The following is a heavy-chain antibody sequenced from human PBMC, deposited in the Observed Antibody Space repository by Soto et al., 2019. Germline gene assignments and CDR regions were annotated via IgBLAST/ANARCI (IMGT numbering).Heavy chain of an antibody. CDR1: GGAFSSYA. V-gene: IGHV1-69*12. J-gene: IGHJ4*02. Sequence: QVQLVQSGAEVKKPGSSVKVSCKVSGGAFSSYAISWVRQAPGQGLEWMGGIIPIFGTANYAQKFQGRVTITADESTSTAYMELSSLRSEDTAVYYCAMSVDTARFDYWGQVTLVTVSS. CDR3: AMSVDTARFDY. D-gene: IGHD5-18*01. CDR2: IIPIFGTA.